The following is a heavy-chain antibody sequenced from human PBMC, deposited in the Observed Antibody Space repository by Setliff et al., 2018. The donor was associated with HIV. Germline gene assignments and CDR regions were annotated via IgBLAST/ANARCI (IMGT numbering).Heavy chain of an antibody. CDR1: GFTFNKYY. J-gene: IGHJ4*02. Sequence: GGSLRLSCAASGFTFNKYYMSWVRRAPGKGLEWVASVSPDGTEASSVGSMRGRFTASRDNAKNSLSLQMNSLRVEDTAVYYCADPPSGFWGQGTLVTVSS. CDR3: ADPPSGF. D-gene: IGHD3-10*01. V-gene: IGHV3-7*01. CDR2: VSPDGTEA.